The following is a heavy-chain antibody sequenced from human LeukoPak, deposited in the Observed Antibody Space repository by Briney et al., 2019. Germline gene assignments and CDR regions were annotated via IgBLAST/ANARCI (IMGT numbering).Heavy chain of an antibody. CDR3: ARSSRWIVVAALASYYFDY. Sequence: ASVKVSCKASGYTFTGYYMHWVRQAPGQGLEWMGWINPNSGGTNYAQKFQGRVTMTRDTSISTAYMELSRLRSDDTAVYYCARSSRWIVVAALASYYFDYWGQGTLVTVSS. J-gene: IGHJ4*02. CDR2: INPNSGGT. V-gene: IGHV1-2*02. D-gene: IGHD3-22*01. CDR1: GYTFTGYY.